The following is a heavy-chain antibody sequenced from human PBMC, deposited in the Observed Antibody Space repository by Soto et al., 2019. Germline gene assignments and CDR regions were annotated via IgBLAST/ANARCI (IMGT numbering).Heavy chain of an antibody. CDR1: GATFSSYA. D-gene: IGHD3-22*01. Sequence: QVLLVQSGAEVKKPGSSVKVSCKLSGATFSSYAMSWVRQAPGQGLEWIGGIIPVFGTPNYAQKFQGRVTITADTSTATSYMELSSLRSDETAVYYCARDKGAYYSHLVYWGQGTLVTVSS. V-gene: IGHV1-69*06. CDR3: ARDKGAYYSHLVY. J-gene: IGHJ4*02. CDR2: IIPVFGTP.